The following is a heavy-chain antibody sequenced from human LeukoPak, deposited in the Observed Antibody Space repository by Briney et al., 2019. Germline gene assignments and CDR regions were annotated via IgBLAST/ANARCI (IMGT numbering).Heavy chain of an antibody. J-gene: IGHJ6*02. CDR3: ARERAYYDILTGYYIRTYYYYGMDV. D-gene: IGHD3-9*01. CDR2: MNPNSGNT. CDR1: GYTFTSYD. Sequence: ASVKVSCKASGYTFTSYDINWVRQATGQGLEWMGWMNPNSGNTGYAQKFQGRVTMTRNTSIITAYMELSSLRSEDTAVYYCARERAYYDILTGYYIRTYYYYGMDVWGQGTTVTVSS. V-gene: IGHV1-8*01.